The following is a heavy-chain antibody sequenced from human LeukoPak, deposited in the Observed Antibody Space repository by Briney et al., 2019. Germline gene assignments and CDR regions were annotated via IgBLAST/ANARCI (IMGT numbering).Heavy chain of an antibody. CDR3: ARGRYPHS. Sequence: PSETLSLTCAVYGGSFSGYYWSWIRQPPGKGLEWIGEINHSGSTNYNSSLKSRVTISVDTSKNQFSLKLSSVTAADTAVYYCARGRYPHSWGQGTLVTVSS. CDR2: INHSGST. J-gene: IGHJ4*02. CDR1: GGSFSGYY. V-gene: IGHV4-34*01. D-gene: IGHD1-26*01.